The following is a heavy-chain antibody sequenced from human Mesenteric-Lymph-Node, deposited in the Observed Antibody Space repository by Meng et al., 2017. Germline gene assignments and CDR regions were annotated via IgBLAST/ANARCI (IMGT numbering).Heavy chain of an antibody. D-gene: IGHD1-26*01. Sequence: GGSLRLSCAASGFTFSSYAMSWVRQAPGKGLEWVSAISGSGGSTYYADSVKGRFTISRDNAKNSLYLQMTGLTAEDTAVYYCAKESYSGSYSSIDSWGQGTLVTVSS. CDR3: AKESYSGSYSSIDS. V-gene: IGHV3-23*01. CDR2: ISGSGGST. J-gene: IGHJ4*02. CDR1: GFTFSSYA.